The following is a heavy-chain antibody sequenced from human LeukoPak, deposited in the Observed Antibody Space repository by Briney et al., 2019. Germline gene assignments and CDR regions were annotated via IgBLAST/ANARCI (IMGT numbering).Heavy chain of an antibody. D-gene: IGHD5-12*01. CDR2: INPNSGGT. J-gene: IGHJ4*02. V-gene: IGHV1-2*02. CDR3: AREASGYDSRVDY. Sequence: ASVKVSCKASGYTFTGYYMHWVRQAPGQGLEWMGWINPNSGGTNYAQKFQGRVTMTRDTSISTAYMELSRLRSDDTAVYYCAREASGYDSRVDYRGQGTLVTVSS. CDR1: GYTFTGYY.